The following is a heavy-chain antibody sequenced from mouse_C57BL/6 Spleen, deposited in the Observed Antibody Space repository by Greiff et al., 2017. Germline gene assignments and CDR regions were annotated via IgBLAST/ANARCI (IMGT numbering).Heavy chain of an antibody. J-gene: IGHJ1*03. V-gene: IGHV1-20*01. Sequence: VQLQQSGPELVKPGDSVKISCKASGYSFTGYFMNWVMQSHGKSLEWIGRINPYNGDTFYNQKFKGKATLTVDKSSSTAHMELRSLTSEDSAVYYCARGDYDYDPYWYFDVWGTGTTVTVSS. CDR2: INPYNGDT. D-gene: IGHD2-4*01. CDR3: ARGDYDYDPYWYFDV. CDR1: GYSFTGYF.